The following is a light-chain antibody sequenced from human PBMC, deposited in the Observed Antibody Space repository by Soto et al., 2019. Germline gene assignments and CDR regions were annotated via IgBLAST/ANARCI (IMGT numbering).Light chain of an antibody. Sequence: EVVMTQSPATLSVSPGETATLSCRASQSVGSNLAWYQQKPGQAPRLLIYAASTRAKGIPDRFSGSGSGTEFTLAISSLQSEDFAVYYSQQYNNWPPLTFGGGTKVDI. CDR2: AAS. V-gene: IGKV3-15*01. J-gene: IGKJ4*01. CDR1: QSVGSN. CDR3: QQYNNWPPLT.